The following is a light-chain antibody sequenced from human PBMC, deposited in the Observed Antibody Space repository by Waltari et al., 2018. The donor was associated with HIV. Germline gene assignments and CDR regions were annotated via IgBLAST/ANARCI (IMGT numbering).Light chain of an antibody. Sequence: DLTQPPSVPVSPGPTASITCSGDHLGNTYIWWYQQKSGQSPVLVIYHDSKRPPGIPERFSGSSSGHTATLTISETQTVDEADYYCQTWDNNFYVFGTGTKVTVL. V-gene: IGLV3-1*01. CDR2: HDS. J-gene: IGLJ1*01. CDR3: QTWDNNFYV. CDR1: HLGNTY.